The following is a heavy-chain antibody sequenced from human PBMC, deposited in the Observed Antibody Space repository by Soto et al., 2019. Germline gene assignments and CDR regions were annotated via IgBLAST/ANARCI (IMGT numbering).Heavy chain of an antibody. D-gene: IGHD6-19*01. V-gene: IGHV4-31*03. J-gene: IGHJ4*02. CDR1: GGSISSGGYY. Sequence: SETLSLTCTVSGGSISSGGYYWSWIRQHPGKGLEWIGYIYYSGSTYYNPSLKSRVTISRDSAKNTLYLQMNSLRVEDTAVYYCARVFGSGWSDQYFDYWGQGTLVTVSS. CDR3: ARVFGSGWSDQYFDY. CDR2: IYYSGST.